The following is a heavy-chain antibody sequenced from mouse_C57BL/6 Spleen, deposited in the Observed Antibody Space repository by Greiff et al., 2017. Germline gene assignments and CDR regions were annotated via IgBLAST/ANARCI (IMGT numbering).Heavy chain of an antibody. V-gene: IGHV1-18*01. CDR1: GYTFTDYN. CDR3: AREIYYGNYAYAMDY. CDR2: INPNNGGT. D-gene: IGHD2-1*01. J-gene: IGHJ4*01. Sequence: VQLQQSGPELVKPGASVKIPCKASGYTFTDYNMDWVKQSHGKSLEWIGDINPNNGGTIYNQKFKGKATLTVDKSSSTAYMELRSLTSEDTAVYYCAREIYYGNYAYAMDYWGQGTSVTVSS.